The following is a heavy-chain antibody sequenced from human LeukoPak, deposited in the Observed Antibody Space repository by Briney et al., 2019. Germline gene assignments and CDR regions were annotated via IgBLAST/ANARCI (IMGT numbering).Heavy chain of an antibody. V-gene: IGHV3-7*01. CDR3: AKAPAAARPYYFDY. D-gene: IGHD6-6*01. CDR2: IKQDGSEK. CDR1: GFTFSSHW. Sequence: GGSLRLPCAASGFTFSSHWMSWVRQAPGKGLEWVAKIKQDGSEKYYVDSVKGRFTISRDNTKNSLYLQMNSLRPEDTAVYYCAKAPAAARPYYFDYWGQGTLVTVSS. J-gene: IGHJ4*02.